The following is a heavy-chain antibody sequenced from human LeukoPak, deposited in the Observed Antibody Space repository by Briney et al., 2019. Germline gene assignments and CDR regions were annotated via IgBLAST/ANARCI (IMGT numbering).Heavy chain of an antibody. CDR2: ISSSGGII. V-gene: IGHV3-48*03. CDR3: ARHGGRSFDY. D-gene: IGHD1-26*01. CDR1: GFTFSSYE. J-gene: IGHJ4*02. Sequence: PGGSLRLSCAASGFTFSSYEMNWVRQAPGKGLEWVAYISSSGGIIYYADSVKGRFTISRDNAKNSLYLQMNSLRAEDTAFYYCARHGGRSFDYWGQGTPVTVPS.